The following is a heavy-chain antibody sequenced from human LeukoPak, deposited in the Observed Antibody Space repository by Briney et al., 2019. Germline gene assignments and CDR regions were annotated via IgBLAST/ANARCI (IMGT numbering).Heavy chain of an antibody. D-gene: IGHD3-9*01. CDR3: ARDEDTDILTGNERFDY. CDR1: GYTFTSYA. V-gene: IGHV1-3*01. Sequence: ASVKVSCKASGYTFTSYAMHWVRQAPGQRLEWMGWINAGNGNTKYSQKFQGRVTITRDTSASTAYMELSSLRSEDTAVYYCARDEDTDILTGNERFDYWGQGTLVTVSS. J-gene: IGHJ4*02. CDR2: INAGNGNT.